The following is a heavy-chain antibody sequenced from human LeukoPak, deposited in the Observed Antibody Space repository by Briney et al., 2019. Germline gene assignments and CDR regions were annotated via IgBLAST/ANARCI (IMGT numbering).Heavy chain of an antibody. D-gene: IGHD5-18*01. J-gene: IGHJ4*02. CDR3: ARADRDTAMIDY. V-gene: IGHV3-21*01. CDR2: ISSSSSYI. Sequence: ISSSSSYIYYADSVKGRFTISRDNAKNSLYLQMNSLRAEDTAVYYCARADRDTAMIDYWGQGTLVTVSS.